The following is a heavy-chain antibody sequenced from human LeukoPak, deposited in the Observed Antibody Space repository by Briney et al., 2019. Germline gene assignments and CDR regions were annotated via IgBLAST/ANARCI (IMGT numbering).Heavy chain of an antibody. CDR1: GYTFTGYY. Sequence: GASVKVSCKXSGYTFTGYYMHWVRQAPGQGLEWMGRINPNSGGTNYAQKFQGRVTMTRDTSISTAYMELSRLRSDDTAVYYCARDESQQLVLDNWFDPWGQGTLVTVSS. V-gene: IGHV1-2*06. J-gene: IGHJ5*02. CDR2: INPNSGGT. CDR3: ARDESQQLVLDNWFDP. D-gene: IGHD6-13*01.